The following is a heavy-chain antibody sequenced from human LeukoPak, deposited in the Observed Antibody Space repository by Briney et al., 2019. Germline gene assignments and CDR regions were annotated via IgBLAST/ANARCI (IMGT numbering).Heavy chain of an antibody. CDR3: ARDLGSPRDRNGCDP. V-gene: IGHV1-46*01. CDR1: GYTFTSYY. J-gene: IGHJ5*02. CDR2: INPSGGST. D-gene: IGHD7-27*01. Sequence: ASVKVSCKASGYTFTSYYMHWVRQAPGQGLEWMGIINPSGGSTNYAQKFQGRVTMTRVTSTSTVYMELRSLRSEDTAVYYCARDLGSPRDRNGCDPWGQGTLVTVSS.